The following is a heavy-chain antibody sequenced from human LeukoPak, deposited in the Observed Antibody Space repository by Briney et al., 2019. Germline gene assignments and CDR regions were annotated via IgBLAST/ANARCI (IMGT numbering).Heavy chain of an antibody. CDR2: ISGSGGST. J-gene: IGHJ4*02. V-gene: IGHV3-23*01. CDR1: GFTFSSYA. Sequence: GGSLRLSCAASGFTFSSYAMSWVRQAPGKGLEWVSAISGSGGSTYYADSVKGRFTISRDNSKNTLYLQMNSLRAEDTAVYYCAKPLWFGELFSVFDYWGQGTLVTVSS. D-gene: IGHD3-10*01. CDR3: AKPLWFGELFSVFDY.